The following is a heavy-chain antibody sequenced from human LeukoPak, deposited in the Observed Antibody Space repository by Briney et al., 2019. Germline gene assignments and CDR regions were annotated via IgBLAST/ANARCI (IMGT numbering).Heavy chain of an antibody. CDR3: TKDGHYDILTAFD. CDR2: ISASAGTS. Sequence: GGSLRLSCAASGFTFTKYAMSWVRQAPGKGPQWVSRISASAGTSYYADSVKGRFSISRDSSNNTLYLQMNNLRAEDTALYYCTKDGHYDILTAFDWGQGTLVTVSS. J-gene: IGHJ4*02. V-gene: IGHV3-23*01. D-gene: IGHD3-9*01. CDR1: GFTFTKYA.